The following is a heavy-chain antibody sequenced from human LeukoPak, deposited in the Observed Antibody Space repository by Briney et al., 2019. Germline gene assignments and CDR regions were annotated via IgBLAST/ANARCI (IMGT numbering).Heavy chain of an antibody. J-gene: IGHJ6*03. D-gene: IGHD1-26*01. CDR2: IIPIFGST. Sequence: ASVKVSCDASGDIFNSYSVSWVRQAPGQGLEWMGGIIPIFGSTNYAQKFQGRVTITTDQSTRTAYMELNSLSSDDTAVYYCARVGRSRGSLPNSYYYMDVWGKGTTVTVSS. CDR3: ARVGRSRGSLPNSYYYMDV. CDR1: GDIFNSYS. V-gene: IGHV1-69*05.